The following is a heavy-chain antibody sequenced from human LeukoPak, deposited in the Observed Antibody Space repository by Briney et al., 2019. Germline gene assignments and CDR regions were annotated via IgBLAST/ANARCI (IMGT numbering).Heavy chain of an antibody. V-gene: IGHV1-18*04. CDR2: ISAYNGNT. D-gene: IGHD6-13*01. Sequence: ASVKVSCKASGYTFTSYNMHWVRQAPGQGLEWMGWISAYNGNTNYAQKLQGRVTMTTDTSTSTAYMELRSLRSDDTAVYYCARVAAGYSSSYFDYWGQGTLVTVSS. CDR3: ARVAAGYSSSYFDY. J-gene: IGHJ4*02. CDR1: GYTFTSYN.